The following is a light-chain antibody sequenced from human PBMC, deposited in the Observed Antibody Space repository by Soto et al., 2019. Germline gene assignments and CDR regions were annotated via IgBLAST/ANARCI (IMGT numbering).Light chain of an antibody. J-gene: IGKJ2*01. CDR3: QQYNKWPPYT. CDR2: GAS. Sequence: EIVMTQSPANLSVSPGERATLSCRASQSVSSNLAWYQQKPGQGPRLLIYGASTRATSIPARFSGSGSGTKFTLTINSLQSEDFAVYYCQQYNKWPPYTFGQGTKLEIK. CDR1: QSVSSN. V-gene: IGKV3-15*01.